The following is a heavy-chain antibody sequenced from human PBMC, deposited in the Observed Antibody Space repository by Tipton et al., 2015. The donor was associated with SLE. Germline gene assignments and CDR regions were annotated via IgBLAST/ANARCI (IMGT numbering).Heavy chain of an antibody. CDR2: MYYSGST. CDR3: TRREGGAFDI. CDR1: GGSISSSDYY. J-gene: IGHJ3*02. Sequence: TLSLTCTISGGSISSSDYYWGWIRQPPGKGLEWIGSMYYSGSTYSNPSLKSRVTISVDTSKNQLSLKLNSVTAADTAVYYCTRREGGAFDIWGQGTMVTVSS. V-gene: IGHV4-39*07.